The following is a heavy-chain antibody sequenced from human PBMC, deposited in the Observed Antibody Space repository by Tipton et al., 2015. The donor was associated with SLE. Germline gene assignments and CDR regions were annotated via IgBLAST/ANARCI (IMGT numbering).Heavy chain of an antibody. CDR2: IYYSGSG. D-gene: IGHD1-26*01. V-gene: IGHV4-59*01. CDR1: GGSISNYY. Sequence: TLSLTCTVSGGSISNYYWSWIRLPPGKGLECIGYIYYSGSGNYNPSLKSRVTMSIDTSKNQFYMKLSSVTAADTAVYYCARTVGSHRNYYFDYWGQGTLVTVSP. CDR3: ARTVGSHRNYYFDY. J-gene: IGHJ4*02.